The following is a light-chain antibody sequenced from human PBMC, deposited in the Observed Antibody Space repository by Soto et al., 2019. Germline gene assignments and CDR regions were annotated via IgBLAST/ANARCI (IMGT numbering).Light chain of an antibody. CDR2: DVS. J-gene: IGLJ1*01. CDR3: SSYTTSNTRQIV. CDR1: SSDVGGYNY. V-gene: IGLV2-14*03. Sequence: QSALTQPASVSGSPEQSITISCTGTSSDVGGYNYVSWYQHHPGKAPKLMIYDVSNRPSGVSNRFSGSKSCNTASLTISGLQPEDEADYYCSSYTTSNTRQIVLGTGTKVTVL.